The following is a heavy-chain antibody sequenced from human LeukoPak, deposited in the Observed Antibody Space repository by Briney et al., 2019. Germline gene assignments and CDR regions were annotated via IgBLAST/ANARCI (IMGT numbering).Heavy chain of an antibody. J-gene: IGHJ6*02. V-gene: IGHV3-23*01. CDR1: GFTFSSYA. D-gene: IGHD3-10*01. CDR3: AKGSNYYGSGRNGMDV. CDR2: ISGSGTGT. Sequence: GGSLRLSCAASGFTFSSYAMNWVRQAPGKGLEWVSAISGSGTGTFYADSVKGRFTISRDNSKNTLYLQMNSLRAEDTAVYYCAKGSNYYGSGRNGMDVWGQGTTVTVSS.